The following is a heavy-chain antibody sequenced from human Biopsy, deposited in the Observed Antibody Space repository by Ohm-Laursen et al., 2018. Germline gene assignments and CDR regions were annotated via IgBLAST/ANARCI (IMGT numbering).Heavy chain of an antibody. Sequence: SLRLSCAASGFTFDDHVMHWVRQAPGKGLEWVSGISWDGGSEGYADSVKGRFTISRDNAKNSLFLQMNSLTTEDTALYYCVRGYSSSWIGYLDHWGQGTLVTVSS. CDR2: ISWDGGSE. CDR1: GFTFDDHV. J-gene: IGHJ4*02. D-gene: IGHD3-3*01. V-gene: IGHV3-9*01. CDR3: VRGYSSSWIGYLDH.